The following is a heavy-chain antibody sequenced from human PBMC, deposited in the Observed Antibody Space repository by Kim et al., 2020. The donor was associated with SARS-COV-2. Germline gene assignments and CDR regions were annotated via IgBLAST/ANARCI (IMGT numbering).Heavy chain of an antibody. CDR1: GYTFTSSA. V-gene: IGHV7-4-1*02. D-gene: IGHD3-22*01. Sequence: ASVKVSCKASGYTFTSSAMNWVRQAPGQGLEWMGWINTNTGNPTYAQGFTGRFVFSLDTPVSTAYLQISSLKTEDTAVYYCARGPPLLYYNDSSGYYLGRVDYWRQGTLVTVSS. CDR2: INTNTGNP. J-gene: IGHJ4*02. CDR3: ARGPPLLYYNDSSGYYLGRVDY.